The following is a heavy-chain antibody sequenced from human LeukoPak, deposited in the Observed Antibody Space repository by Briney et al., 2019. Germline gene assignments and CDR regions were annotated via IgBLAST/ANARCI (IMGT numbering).Heavy chain of an antibody. CDR2: ISSSSSYI. J-gene: IGHJ6*03. Sequence: AGGSLRLSCAASGFTFSSYSMNWVRQAPGKGLEWVSSISSSSSYIYYADSVKGRFTISRDNAKNSLYLQMNSLRAEDTAVYYCGRGFAVVPAGLMDVWGKGTTVTVSS. V-gene: IGHV3-21*01. CDR1: GFTFSSYS. D-gene: IGHD2-2*01. CDR3: GRGFAVVPAGLMDV.